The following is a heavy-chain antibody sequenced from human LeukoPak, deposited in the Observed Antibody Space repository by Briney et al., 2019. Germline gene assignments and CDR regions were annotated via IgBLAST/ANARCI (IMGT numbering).Heavy chain of an antibody. J-gene: IGHJ6*03. CDR3: ARAPRLYYYGSGSYRYYMDV. Sequence: SETLSLTCAVYGGSFSGYYWSWIRQPPGKGLEWIGEIHHSGSTNYNPSLKSRVTISVDTSKNQFSLKLSSVTAADTAVYYCARAPRLYYYGSGSYRYYMDVWGKGTTVTVSS. CDR2: IHHSGST. D-gene: IGHD3-10*01. V-gene: IGHV4-34*01. CDR1: GGSFSGYY.